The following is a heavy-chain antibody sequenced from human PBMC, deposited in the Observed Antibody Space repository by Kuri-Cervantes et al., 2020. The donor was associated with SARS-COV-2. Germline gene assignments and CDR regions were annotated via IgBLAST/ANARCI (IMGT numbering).Heavy chain of an antibody. J-gene: IGHJ1*01. V-gene: IGHV3-21*01. CDR3: ESVWFGGSFQH. CDR2: ISSSSYI. CDR1: GFTFSSYS. D-gene: IGHD3-10*01. Sequence: GGSLRLSCAASGFTFSSYSMNWVRQAPGKGLEWVSSISSSSYIYYADSVKGRFTISRDNAMNSQYLQMNSLRAEETAVYYYESVWFGGSFQHWGQGTLVTVSS.